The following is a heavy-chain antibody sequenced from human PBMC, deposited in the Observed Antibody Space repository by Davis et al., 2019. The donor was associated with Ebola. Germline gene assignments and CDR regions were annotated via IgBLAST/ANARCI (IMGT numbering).Heavy chain of an antibody. J-gene: IGHJ4*02. CDR2: IRYDGSNK. CDR3: AKMSAGTYY. Sequence: GESLKISCAASGFIFSNYWMSWVRQAPGKGLEWVAFIRYDGSNKYYADSVKGRFTISRDNSKNTLYLQMNSLRAEDTAVYYCAKMSAGTYYWGQGTLVTVSS. D-gene: IGHD1-7*01. V-gene: IGHV3-30*02. CDR1: GFIFSNYW.